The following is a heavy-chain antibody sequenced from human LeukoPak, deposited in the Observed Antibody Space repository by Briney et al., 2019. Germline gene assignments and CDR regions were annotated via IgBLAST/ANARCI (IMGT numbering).Heavy chain of an antibody. CDR1: GFTFSDHY. J-gene: IGHJ4*02. CDR2: ISSSGTTI. D-gene: IGHD4-11*01. CDR3: ARGIRQYAKSYFDY. V-gene: IGHV3-11*01. Sequence: GGSLRLSCAASGFTFSDHYMSWIRQAPGKGLEWLSYISSSGTTIYYADSVKGRFTISRDNAKNSLYLQMNSLRAEDTAVYYCARGIRQYAKSYFDYWGQGTLVTVSS.